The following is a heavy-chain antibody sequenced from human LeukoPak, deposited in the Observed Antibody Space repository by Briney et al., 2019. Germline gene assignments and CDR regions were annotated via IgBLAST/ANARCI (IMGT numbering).Heavy chain of an antibody. V-gene: IGHV3-30*18. CDR1: GFTFSSYG. Sequence: PGGSLRLSCAASGFTFSSYGMHWVRQAPGKGLEWVALISFDGSNTYYADSVKGRFTISRDNSKNTLYLQMNSLRAEGTAVYYCAKDCAYGAHAFDYWGQGSLVTVSS. J-gene: IGHJ4*02. CDR2: ISFDGSNT. D-gene: IGHD4/OR15-4a*01. CDR3: AKDCAYGAHAFDY.